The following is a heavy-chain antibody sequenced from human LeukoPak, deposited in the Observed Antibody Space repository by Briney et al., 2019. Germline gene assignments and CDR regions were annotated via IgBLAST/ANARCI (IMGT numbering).Heavy chain of an antibody. Sequence: GSLRLSCAASGFTFSSYGMHWVRQAPGKGLEWVAFIRYDGSNKYYADSVKGRFTISRDNSKNTLYLQMNSLRAEDTAVYYCAKLLHRDSYFDYWGQGTLVTVSS. CDR1: GFTFSSYG. V-gene: IGHV3-30*02. J-gene: IGHJ4*02. CDR3: AKLLHRDSYFDY. D-gene: IGHD3-22*01. CDR2: IRYDGSNK.